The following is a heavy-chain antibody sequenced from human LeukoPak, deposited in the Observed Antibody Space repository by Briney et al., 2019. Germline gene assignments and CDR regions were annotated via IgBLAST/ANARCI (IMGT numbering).Heavy chain of an antibody. D-gene: IGHD5/OR15-5a*01. CDR3: AKTLSGRVSENWFDP. J-gene: IGHJ5*02. Sequence: GGSLRLSCAASGFTFSSYAMHWVRQAPGKGLEWVAVISYDGSNKYYADSVKGRFTISRDNSKNTLYLQMNSLRGEDTALYYCAKTLSGRVSENWFDPWGQGTLVTVSS. CDR1: GFTFSSYA. V-gene: IGHV3-30*04. CDR2: ISYDGSNK.